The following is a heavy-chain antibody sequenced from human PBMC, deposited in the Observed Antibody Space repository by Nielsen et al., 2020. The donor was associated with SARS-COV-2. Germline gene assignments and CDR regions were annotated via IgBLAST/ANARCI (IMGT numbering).Heavy chain of an antibody. CDR1: GGSISSYY. CDR3: SSMDV. V-gene: IGHV4-59*12. CDR2: IYYSGST. Sequence: GSLRLSCTVSGGSISSYYWSWIRQPPGKGLEWIGYIYYSGSTNYNPSLKSRVTISVDTSKNQFSLKLSSVTAAETAVYYCSSMDVWGKGTTVTVSS. J-gene: IGHJ6*03.